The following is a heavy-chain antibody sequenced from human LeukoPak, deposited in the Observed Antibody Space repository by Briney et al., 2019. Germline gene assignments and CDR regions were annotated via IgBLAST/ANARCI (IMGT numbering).Heavy chain of an antibody. Sequence: GASVKVSCKASGYPFTRYYTHWVRQAPGQGPEWMGWINPNSGGTHYAQTFQDRVTLTRDTSISTAYMELNRLRSDDTAVYYCARSRDSRGYPDAFDVWGRETMVTVSS. CDR2: INPNSGGT. J-gene: IGHJ3*01. V-gene: IGHV1-2*02. D-gene: IGHD3-22*01. CDR3: ARSRDSRGYPDAFDV. CDR1: GYPFTRYY.